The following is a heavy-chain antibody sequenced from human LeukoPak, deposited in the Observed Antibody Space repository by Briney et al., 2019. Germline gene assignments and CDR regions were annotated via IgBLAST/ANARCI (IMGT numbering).Heavy chain of an antibody. Sequence: GGSLRLSCAASGFTFSSYSMNWVRQAPGKGLEWVSSISSTSTYIYYADSLKGRFTISRDNAKNSLYLQMNSLRSDDTAVYYCARVASSSWQDFDYWGQGTLVTVSS. CDR2: ISSTSTYI. D-gene: IGHD6-13*01. CDR1: GFTFSSYS. CDR3: ARVASSSWQDFDY. V-gene: IGHV3-21*04. J-gene: IGHJ4*02.